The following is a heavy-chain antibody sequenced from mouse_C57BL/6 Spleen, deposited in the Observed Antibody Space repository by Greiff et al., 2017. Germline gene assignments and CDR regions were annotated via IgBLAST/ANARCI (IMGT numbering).Heavy chain of an antibody. CDR3: AREALGCFDY. J-gene: IGHJ2*01. D-gene: IGHD4-1*01. Sequence: VQLQQSGPELVKPGASVKISCKASGYAFSSSWMNWVEQRPGKGLEWIGRIYPGDGDTNYNVKFKGKATLTADKSSSTAYMQLSSLTSEDSAVYFCAREALGCFDYWGQGTTLTVSS. CDR1: GYAFSSSW. CDR2: IYPGDGDT. V-gene: IGHV1-82*01.